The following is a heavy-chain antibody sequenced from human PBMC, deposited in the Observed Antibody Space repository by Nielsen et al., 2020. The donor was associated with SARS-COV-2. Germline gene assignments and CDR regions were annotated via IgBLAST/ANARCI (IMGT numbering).Heavy chain of an antibody. CDR3: AKELEVCCHYMDV. CDR2: IRMSDGAT. Sequence: GGSLRLSCTASGFAFSAYGMDWVRQVPGRGLEWLAHIRMSDGATQYAASVRGRFTISRDNAKNSLYLQMNSLRDEDTAVYFYAKELEVCCHYMDVWGKGTTVTVTS. V-gene: IGHV3-48*02. CDR1: GFAFSAYG. J-gene: IGHJ6*03. D-gene: IGHD5/OR15-5a*01.